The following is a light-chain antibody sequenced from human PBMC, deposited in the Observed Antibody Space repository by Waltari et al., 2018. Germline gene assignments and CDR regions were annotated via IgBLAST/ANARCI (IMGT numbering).Light chain of an antibody. Sequence: QSALTQPASVSGSPGQSITISCTGTNSDVGDYNCVSWYQQHPGNVPKLLIYGVSNRPSGVSNRFSASQSGNTASLTISGLQAEDEADYYCSSCTSTTNHLLFGGGTKLTVL. CDR3: SSCTSTTNHLL. CDR1: NSDVGDYNC. J-gene: IGLJ3*02. CDR2: GVS. V-gene: IGLV2-14*01.